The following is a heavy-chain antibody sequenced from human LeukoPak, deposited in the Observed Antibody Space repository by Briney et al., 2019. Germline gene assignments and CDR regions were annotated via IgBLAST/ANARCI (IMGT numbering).Heavy chain of an antibody. CDR1: GFTFSSYS. CDR3: ARVLVVVAATDHDAFDI. D-gene: IGHD2-15*01. J-gene: IGHJ3*02. V-gene: IGHV3-21*01. CDR2: ISSSSSYI. Sequence: GGSLRLSCAASGFTFSSYSMNWVRQAPGKGLEWVSSISSSSSYIYYADSVKGRFTISRDNAKNSLYLQMNSLRAEDTAVYYCARVLVVVAATDHDAFDIWGQGTMVTVS.